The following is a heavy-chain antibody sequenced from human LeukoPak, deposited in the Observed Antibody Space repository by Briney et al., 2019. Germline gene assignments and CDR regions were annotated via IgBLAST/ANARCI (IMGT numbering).Heavy chain of an antibody. D-gene: IGHD2-21*02. CDR2: INPNSGGT. Sequence: ASVKVSCKASGYTFTGYYMHWVRQAPGQGLEWMGWINPNSGGTNYAQKFQGRVTMTRDTSISTAYMELSRLRSDDTAVYYRARGSHIVVVTGAFDIWGQGTMVTVSS. CDR1: GYTFTGYY. V-gene: IGHV1-2*02. J-gene: IGHJ3*02. CDR3: ARGSHIVVVTGAFDI.